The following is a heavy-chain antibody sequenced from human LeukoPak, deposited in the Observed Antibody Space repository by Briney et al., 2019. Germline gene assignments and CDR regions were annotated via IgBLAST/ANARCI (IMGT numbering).Heavy chain of an antibody. CDR1: GYSISSGYY. D-gene: IGHD2-2*02. J-gene: IGHJ5*02. CDR2: IYHSGST. CDR3: AQGQLLYRRWFDP. Sequence: PSETLSLTCAVSGYSISSGYYWGWIRQPPGKGLEWIGSIYHSGSTYYNPSLKSRVTISVDTSKNQFSLKLSSVTAADTAVYYCAQGQLLYRRWFDPGGQGTLVTVSS. V-gene: IGHV4-38-2*01.